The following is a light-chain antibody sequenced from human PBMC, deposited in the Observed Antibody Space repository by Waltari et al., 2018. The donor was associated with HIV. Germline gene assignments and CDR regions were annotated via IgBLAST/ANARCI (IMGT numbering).Light chain of an antibody. Sequence: DIHMTQSPSTLSAFVGDRVFITCQASQPISNWLAWYQQKPGKAPKLLIHRASILESGVSSRFSGSGSGTEFTLIIDTLQVDDFATYYCQQYHTDPSFGQGTRLEFK. CDR2: RAS. V-gene: IGKV1-5*03. CDR3: QQYHTDPS. J-gene: IGKJ5*01. CDR1: QPISNW.